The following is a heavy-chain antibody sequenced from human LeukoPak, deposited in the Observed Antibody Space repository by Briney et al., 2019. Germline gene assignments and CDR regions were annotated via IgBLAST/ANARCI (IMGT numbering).Heavy chain of an antibody. CDR2: IYYSGAT. D-gene: IGHD6-13*01. Sequence: SETLSLTCTVSGGSLSSGSSYWAWIRQSPGKGLEWIGTIYYSGATYYTPSLKSRVSISIDTSKNQFSLKLTSVPAADTAVYYCARDPKQQLFNWFDPWGPGTLVTVSS. J-gene: IGHJ5*02. CDR3: ARDPKQQLFNWFDP. CDR1: GGSLSSGSSY. V-gene: IGHV4-39*07.